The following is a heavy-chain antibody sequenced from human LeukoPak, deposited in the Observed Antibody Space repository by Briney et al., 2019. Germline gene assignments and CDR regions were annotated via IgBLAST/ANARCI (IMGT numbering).Heavy chain of an antibody. V-gene: IGHV3-21*01. Sequence: PGGSLRLSCAASAFTFSTYTMNWVRQAPGEGLEWVSSISSSSSYIYYADSVKGRFTISRDNAKNSLYLQMNSLRAEDTAVYYCARSTPVATIVTTFDYWGQGTLVTVSS. CDR3: ARSTPVATIVTTFDY. CDR2: ISSSSSYI. D-gene: IGHD5-12*01. J-gene: IGHJ4*02. CDR1: AFTFSTYT.